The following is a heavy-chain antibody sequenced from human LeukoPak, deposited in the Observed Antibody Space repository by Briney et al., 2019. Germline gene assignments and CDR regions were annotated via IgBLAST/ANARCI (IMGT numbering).Heavy chain of an antibody. D-gene: IGHD2-15*01. J-gene: IGHJ4*02. Sequence: GGSLRLSCAASGFTISSYAMSWVRQAPGKGLEWVSAISGSGGSTYYADSVKGRFTISRDNSKNTLYLQMNSLRAEDTAVYYCAKDTAPGYCSGGSCYGFGYFDYWGQGTLVTVSS. CDR3: AKDTAPGYCSGGSCYGFGYFDY. V-gene: IGHV3-23*01. CDR1: GFTISSYA. CDR2: ISGSGGST.